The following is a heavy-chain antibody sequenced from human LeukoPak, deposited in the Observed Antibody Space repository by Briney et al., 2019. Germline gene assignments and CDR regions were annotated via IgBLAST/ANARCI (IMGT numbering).Heavy chain of an antibody. Sequence: GGSLRLSCAASGFTFSSYAMSWVRQAPGKGLEWVSSVSDSGDNTYYADSVKDHFTISRDNSKNTLYLQIDSLRAEDTAIYYCAKGDYYGLGTPLSGGQGTLVTVSS. V-gene: IGHV3-23*01. CDR2: VSDSGDNT. J-gene: IGHJ4*02. CDR1: GFTFSSYA. D-gene: IGHD3-10*01. CDR3: AKGDYYGLGTPLS.